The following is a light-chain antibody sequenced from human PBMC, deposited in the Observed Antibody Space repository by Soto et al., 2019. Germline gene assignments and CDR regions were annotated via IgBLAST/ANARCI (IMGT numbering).Light chain of an antibody. CDR2: GAS. CDR1: QNINNY. CDR3: QESYSVTAT. Sequence: DIELTQSPPSLAASVGDRVTITCRASQNINNYLSWYQQKPGKAPQLLIYGASILQSGVPSRFSGSASGTDFTLTIGSLQPEDFATYYCQESYSVTATFGQGTQVEI. V-gene: IGKV1-39*01. J-gene: IGKJ1*01.